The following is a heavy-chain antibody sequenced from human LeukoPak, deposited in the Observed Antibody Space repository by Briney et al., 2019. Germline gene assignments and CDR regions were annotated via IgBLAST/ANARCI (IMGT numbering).Heavy chain of an antibody. CDR1: GFTFSSYA. CDR3: ARSLVVTAPLDY. CDR2: ISSNGGST. D-gene: IGHD2-21*02. Sequence: PGGSLRLSCAAPGFTFSSYAMHWVRQAPGKGLESVSAISSNGGSTFYAYSVKGRFTISRDNSKNTLYLQMGSLRDEDMAVYYCARSLVVTAPLDYWGQGTLVTVSS. V-gene: IGHV3-64*01. J-gene: IGHJ4*02.